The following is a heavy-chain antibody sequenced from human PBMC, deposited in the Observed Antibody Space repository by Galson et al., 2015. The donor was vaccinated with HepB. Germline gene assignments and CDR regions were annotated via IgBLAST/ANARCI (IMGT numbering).Heavy chain of an antibody. CDR2: ISGSGGST. CDR1: GFTFSTYA. Sequence: SLRLSCAASGFTFSTYAMSWVRQAPGKGLEWVSGISGSGGSTYYADSVKGRFTISRDSSRNTLYLQMNSLRAEDTALYYCAKDLRGLATCLDSWGQGTLVTVSS. D-gene: IGHD5-12*01. V-gene: IGHV3-23*01. CDR3: AKDLRGLATCLDS. J-gene: IGHJ4*02.